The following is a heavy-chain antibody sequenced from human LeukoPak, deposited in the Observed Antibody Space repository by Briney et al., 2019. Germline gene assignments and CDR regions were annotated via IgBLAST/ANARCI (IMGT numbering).Heavy chain of an antibody. CDR2: INNDGSNT. CDR3: TRDRPHNWFDP. D-gene: IGHD6-6*01. Sequence: GGSLRLSCVASGFTFSSYWMHWVRQAPGKGLVWVSQINNDGSNTIYADSVKGRFTVSRDNAKNTLYLQTNSLRVEDTAVYYCTRDRPHNWFDPWGQGTLVTVSS. CDR1: GFTFSSYW. J-gene: IGHJ5*02. V-gene: IGHV3-74*01.